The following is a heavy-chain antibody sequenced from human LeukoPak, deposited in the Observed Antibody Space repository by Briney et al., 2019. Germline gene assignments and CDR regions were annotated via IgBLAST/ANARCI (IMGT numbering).Heavy chain of an antibody. CDR1: GGSFSGYY. CDR3: ATGPDCTNGVCYFFFGY. V-gene: IGHV4-34*01. Sequence: KPSETLSLTCAVYGGSFSGYYWSLIRQPPGKGLEWIGEINHSGSTNYNPSLKSRVTISVDTSKNQFSLKLSSVTAADTAVYYCATGPDCTNGVCYFFFGYWGQGTLVTVSS. J-gene: IGHJ4*02. CDR2: INHSGST. D-gene: IGHD2-8*01.